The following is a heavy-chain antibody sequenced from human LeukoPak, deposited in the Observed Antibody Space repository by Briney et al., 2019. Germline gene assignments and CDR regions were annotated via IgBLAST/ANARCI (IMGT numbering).Heavy chain of an antibody. V-gene: IGHV1-46*01. CDR3: ARDDSSSWYIGVGYMDV. D-gene: IGHD6-13*01. CDR2: INPSGGST. J-gene: IGHJ6*03. Sequence: GASVKVSCKASGYTFTSYYMHWVRQAPGQGLEWMGIINPSGGSTSYAQKFQGRVTMTRDTSTSTVYMELSSLRSEDTAVYYCARDDSSSWYIGVGYMDVWGKGTTVTVSS. CDR1: GYTFTSYY.